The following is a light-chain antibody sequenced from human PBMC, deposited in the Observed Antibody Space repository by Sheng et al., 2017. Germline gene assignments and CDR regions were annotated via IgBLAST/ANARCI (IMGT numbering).Light chain of an antibody. CDR1: QSVSNNY. V-gene: IGKV3-20*01. Sequence: EIVLTQSPGTLSLSPGERATLSCRASQSVSNNYLAWYQQKPGQAPRLLIYGASSRATGIPDRFSGSWSGTDFTLTINRLEPEDFAVYYCQQYGSSPRTFGQGTKVEIK. J-gene: IGKJ1*01. CDR2: GAS. CDR3: QQYGSSPRT.